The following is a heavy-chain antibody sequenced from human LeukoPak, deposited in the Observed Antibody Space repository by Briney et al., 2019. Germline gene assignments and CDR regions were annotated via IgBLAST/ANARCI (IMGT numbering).Heavy chain of an antibody. V-gene: IGHV5-51*01. J-gene: IGHJ4*02. CDR1: GYSFTNYW. Sequence: PGESLKISCQVSGYSFTNYWIGWVRQMPGKDLEWVGIIYPSDSDTRYSPSFQGQVTISADKSISTAYLQWSSLKASDTAMYYCARRSSGWSFNYWGQGALVTVSS. CDR2: IYPSDSDT. CDR3: ARRSSGWSFNY. D-gene: IGHD6-19*01.